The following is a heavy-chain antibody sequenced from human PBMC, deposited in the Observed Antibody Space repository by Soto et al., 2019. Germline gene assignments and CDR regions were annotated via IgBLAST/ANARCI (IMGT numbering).Heavy chain of an antibody. V-gene: IGHV4-30-2*01. CDR3: VRGSSGVWNYFDP. J-gene: IGHJ5*02. Sequence: TLSLTCVVSGGSISSTTHYSWGWIRRPPGQGLEWIGYIYDTGNTYYNPSLKSRVTISLDRSQNQFALKVKSVTAADTAVYYCVRGSSGVWNYFDPWGQGILGTVSS. CDR2: IYDTGNT. CDR1: GGSISSTTHYS. D-gene: IGHD1-7*01.